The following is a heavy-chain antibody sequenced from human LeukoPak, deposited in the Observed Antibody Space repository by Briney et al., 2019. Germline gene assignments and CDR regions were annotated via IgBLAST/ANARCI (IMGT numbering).Heavy chain of an antibody. V-gene: IGHV4-59*08. J-gene: IGHJ4*02. CDR2: ISFTGNT. CDR3: ARSPPGWYYDNSGQYYFDT. Sequence: MASETLSLTCTVSGGSISGYYWSWIRQSPGKRLEWIAYISFTGNTNYNPSLKSRVTISLDTSKTHFSLTLSSLTVADTAVYYCARSPPGWYYDNSGQYYFDTWGQGALVTVSS. D-gene: IGHD3-22*01. CDR1: GGSISGYY.